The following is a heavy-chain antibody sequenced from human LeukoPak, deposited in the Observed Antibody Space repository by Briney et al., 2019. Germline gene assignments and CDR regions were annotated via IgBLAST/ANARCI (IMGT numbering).Heavy chain of an antibody. CDR2: ISGSGGST. Sequence: PGGSLRLSCAASGFIFSTYWMSWVRQAPGKGLEWVSAISGSGGSTYYADSVKGRFTISRDNSKNTLYLQMNSLRAEDTAVYYCAKEGRTTVVPSYYFDYWGQGTLVTVSS. D-gene: IGHD4-23*01. J-gene: IGHJ4*02. CDR1: GFIFSTYW. CDR3: AKEGRTTVVPSYYFDY. V-gene: IGHV3-23*01.